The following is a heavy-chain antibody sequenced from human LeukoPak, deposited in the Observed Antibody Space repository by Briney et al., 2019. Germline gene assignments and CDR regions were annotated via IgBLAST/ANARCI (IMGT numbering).Heavy chain of an antibody. CDR1: GFTFSSYE. CDR3: ARDYTDGDYNDY. CDR2: ISSSGSTI. V-gene: IGHV3-48*03. Sequence: PGGSLRLSCAASGFTFSSYEMNWVRQAPGKGLEWVSYISSSGSTIYYADSVKGRFTISRDNAKNSLYLQMNSLRAEDTAVYYCARDYTDGDYNDYWGQGTLVTVSS. J-gene: IGHJ4*02. D-gene: IGHD2-2*02.